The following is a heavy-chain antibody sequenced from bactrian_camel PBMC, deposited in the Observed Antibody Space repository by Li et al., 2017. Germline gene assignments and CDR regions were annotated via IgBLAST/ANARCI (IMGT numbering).Heavy chain of an antibody. CDR3: TADLLKVEEQLITHGALTCD. J-gene: IGHJ4*01. CDR1: GITFADSG. Sequence: VQLVESGGGSVQAGGSLRLSCRASGITFADSGRGWYRQAPGGRCELVSSISSDGSTYYADSVKGRFTISQDNDKNTWYLQMNSLKPQDTAVYYCTADLLKVEEQLITHGALTCDWTQGTQVTVS. CDR2: ISSDGST. D-gene: IGHD2*01. V-gene: IGHV3S53*01.